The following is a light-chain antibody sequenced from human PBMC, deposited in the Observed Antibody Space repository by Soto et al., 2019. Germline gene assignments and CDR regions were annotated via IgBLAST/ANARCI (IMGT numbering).Light chain of an antibody. V-gene: IGKV3-20*01. CDR1: QRVSSSY. CDR2: GAS. J-gene: IGKJ3*01. CDR3: QQYGSSPLT. Sequence: EIVLTQSPGTLSLSPGERATLSCRASQRVSSSYLAWYQQKPGQAPRPLIYGASSRATGIPDSFSGSGSGTDFTLTSSILEPEDFAVYYCQQYGSSPLTFGPGTKVDIK.